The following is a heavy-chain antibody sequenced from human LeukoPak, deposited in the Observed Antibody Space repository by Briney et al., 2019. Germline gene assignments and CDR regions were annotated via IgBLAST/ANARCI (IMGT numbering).Heavy chain of an antibody. V-gene: IGHV4-59*01. CDR1: GGSIRSYY. CDR2: IYYSGST. J-gene: IGHJ4*02. D-gene: IGHD6-19*01. CDR3: ARALSYSSGWYFDY. Sequence: SETLSLTCTVSGGSIRSYYWSWIRQPPGKGLEWIGYIYYSGSTNYNPSLKSRVTISVDTSKNQFSLKLSAVTAADTAAYYCARALSYSSGWYFDYWGQGTLVTVSS.